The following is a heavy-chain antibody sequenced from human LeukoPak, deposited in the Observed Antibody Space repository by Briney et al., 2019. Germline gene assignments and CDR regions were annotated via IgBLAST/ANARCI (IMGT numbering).Heavy chain of an antibody. CDR3: AKGGLGRYPFDY. J-gene: IGHJ4*02. CDR2: ISVSGGST. V-gene: IGHV3-23*01. D-gene: IGHD3/OR15-3a*01. CDR1: GFTFSSYA. Sequence: GRPLRLSCAASGFTFSSYAMSWVRQAPGKGLEWVSAISVSGGSTYYADSVMGRFTISRDNSKNTLYLQMNSLRAEDTAVYYCAKGGLGRYPFDYWGQGTLVTVSS.